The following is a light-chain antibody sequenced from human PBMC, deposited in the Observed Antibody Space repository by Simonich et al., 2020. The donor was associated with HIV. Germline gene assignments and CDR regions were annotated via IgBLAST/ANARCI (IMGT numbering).Light chain of an antibody. CDR2: GAS. V-gene: IGKV3-15*01. Sequence: EIVMTQSPATLSVSPGKRATLSCRASQIVTTNLAWYQQKPGHVPGLLIYGASTRATGIPARFSGSGSGTEFTLTISSMQSEDFALYYCQQYNNWPRTFGQGTKVEIK. J-gene: IGKJ1*01. CDR3: QQYNNWPRT. CDR1: QIVTTN.